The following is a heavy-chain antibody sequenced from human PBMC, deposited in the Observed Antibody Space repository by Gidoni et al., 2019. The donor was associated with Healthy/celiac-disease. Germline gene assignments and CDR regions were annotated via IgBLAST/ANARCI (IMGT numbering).Heavy chain of an antibody. CDR2: ISWDGGST. Sequence: EVQLVGSGGVVVQHGGSLRLSCAASGFTFDDYTMHWVRQAPGKGLEWVSLISWDGGSTYYADSVKGRFTISRDNSKNSLYLQMNSLRTEDTALYYCAKGLEVNYRTPMDVWGQGTTVTVSS. CDR1: GFTFDDYT. J-gene: IGHJ6*02. V-gene: IGHV3-43*01. D-gene: IGHD4-4*01. CDR3: AKGLEVNYRTPMDV.